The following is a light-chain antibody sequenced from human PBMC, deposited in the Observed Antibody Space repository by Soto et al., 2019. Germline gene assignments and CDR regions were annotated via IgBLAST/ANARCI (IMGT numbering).Light chain of an antibody. V-gene: IGKV3-11*01. CDR1: QTVSSS. CDR3: QQRSNWPRT. J-gene: IGKJ1*01. Sequence: EIVLTQSPDTLSLSPGERATLSCRASQTVSSSLAWYQQKPGQAPRLLIYDASNRATGIPARFSGSGSGTDFTLTISSLEPEDFAVYYCQQRSNWPRTFGQGTKVEIK. CDR2: DAS.